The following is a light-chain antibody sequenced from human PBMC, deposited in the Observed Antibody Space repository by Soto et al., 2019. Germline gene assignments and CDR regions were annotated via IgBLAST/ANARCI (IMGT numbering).Light chain of an antibody. J-gene: IGLJ2*01. Sequence: QSALTQPASVSGSPGQSITISCTGTSSEVGGYNYVSWYQQHPGKAPKLMIYAVSNRPSGVSNRFSGSKSGNTASLTISGLQAEDEADYYCSSYTSTSTLVLFGGGTKLTVL. V-gene: IGLV2-14*01. CDR3: SSYTSTSTLVL. CDR1: SSEVGGYNY. CDR2: AVS.